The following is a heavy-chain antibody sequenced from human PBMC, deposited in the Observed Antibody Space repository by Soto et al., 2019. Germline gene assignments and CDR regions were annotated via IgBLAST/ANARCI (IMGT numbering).Heavy chain of an antibody. V-gene: IGHV1-3*01. CDR1: GYTFTSYA. Sequence: ASVKVSCKASGYTFTSYARHWVRQAPGQRLEWMGWINAGNGNTKYSQKFQGRVTITRDTSASTAYMELSSLRSEDTAVYYCASRAEYGDYYFDYWGQGTLVTVS. CDR2: INAGNGNT. D-gene: IGHD4-17*01. J-gene: IGHJ4*02. CDR3: ASRAEYGDYYFDY.